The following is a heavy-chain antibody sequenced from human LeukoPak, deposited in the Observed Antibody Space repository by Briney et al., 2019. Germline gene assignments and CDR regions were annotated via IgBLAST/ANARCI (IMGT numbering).Heavy chain of an antibody. Sequence: SETLSLTCTVYGGSFSGYYWSWIRQPPGKGLEWIGYIYYSGSTNYNPSLKSRVTISVDTSRNQFSLKLSSVTAADTAVYYCARGPVGGTTYNDGDAFDIWGQGTMVTVSS. D-gene: IGHD1-7*01. V-gene: IGHV4-59*01. CDR3: ARGPVGGTTYNDGDAFDI. CDR1: GGSFSGYY. CDR2: IYYSGST. J-gene: IGHJ3*02.